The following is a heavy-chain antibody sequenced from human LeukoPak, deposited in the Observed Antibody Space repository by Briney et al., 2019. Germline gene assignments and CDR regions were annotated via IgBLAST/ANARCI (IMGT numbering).Heavy chain of an antibody. D-gene: IGHD3-16*01. J-gene: IGHJ4*02. Sequence: SETLSLTCTVSGGSISSYYWSWIRQPPGKGLEWIGHIYYNGSTNYNPSLKSRLTISVNTSKNQFSLKLSSGTAADMAVYYCARVLYDGAFDIWGQGALVTVSS. CDR3: ARVLYDGAFDI. CDR2: IYYNGST. CDR1: GGSISSYY. V-gene: IGHV4-59*01.